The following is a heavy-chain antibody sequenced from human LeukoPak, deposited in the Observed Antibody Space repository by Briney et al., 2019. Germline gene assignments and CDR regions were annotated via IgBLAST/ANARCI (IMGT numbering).Heavy chain of an antibody. CDR3: ARVPSSSWYAAYYYYGMDV. D-gene: IGHD6-13*01. CDR1: GGSISSYY. Sequence: SETLSLTCTVSGGSISSYYWSWIRQPPGKGLEWIGYIYYSGSTNYNPSLKSRVTISVDTSKNQFSLKLSSVTAADTAVYYCARVPSSSWYAAYYYYGMDVWGQGTTVTVSS. J-gene: IGHJ6*02. V-gene: IGHV4-59*01. CDR2: IYYSGST.